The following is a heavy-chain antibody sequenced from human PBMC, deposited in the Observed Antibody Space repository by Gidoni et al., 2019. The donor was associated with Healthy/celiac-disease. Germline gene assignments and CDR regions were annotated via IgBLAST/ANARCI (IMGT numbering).Heavy chain of an antibody. J-gene: IGHJ5*01. V-gene: IGHV2-5*01. D-gene: IGHD6-6*01. CDR1: GFSPSTSGMA. Sequence: QITLKESGPTLVKPTQTLTLTCTFSGFSPSTSGMAVGWIRQPPGKALEWLALIYWNDDKRYSPSLKSRLTITTDTPKNQVVLTLTTMDPADTATYYCARSTNPYSSSYDSWGQGVLVTVSS. CDR2: IYWNDDK. CDR3: ARSTNPYSSSYDS.